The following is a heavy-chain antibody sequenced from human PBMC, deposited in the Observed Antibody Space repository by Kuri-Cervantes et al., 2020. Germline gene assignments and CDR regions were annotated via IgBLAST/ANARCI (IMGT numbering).Heavy chain of an antibody. CDR2: ISSSGSTI. Sequence: GGSLRLSCAASGFTFSSYSMNWVRQAPGKGLEWVSSISSSGSTIYYADSVKGRFTISRDNAKNSLYLQMNSLRAEDTAVYYCARSIKTSYYDILTGYSRLGGYDYWGQGTLVTVSS. J-gene: IGHJ4*02. D-gene: IGHD3-9*01. CDR3: ARSIKTSYYDILTGYSRLGGYDY. CDR1: GFTFSSYS. V-gene: IGHV3-48*04.